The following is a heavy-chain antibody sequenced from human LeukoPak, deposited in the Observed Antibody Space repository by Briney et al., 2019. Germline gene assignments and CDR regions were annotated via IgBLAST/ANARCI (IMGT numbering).Heavy chain of an antibody. Sequence: SETLSLTCAVYGGSFSGYYWSWIRQPPGKGLEWIGEINHSGSTNYNPSLKSRVTISVDTSKNQFSLKLSFVTAADTAVYYGGKGRVLGSGVSFFDYWGQGPLITVSS. CDR2: INHSGST. CDR1: GGSFSGYY. J-gene: IGHJ4*02. CDR3: GKGRVLGSGVSFFDY. D-gene: IGHD2-15*01. V-gene: IGHV4-34*01.